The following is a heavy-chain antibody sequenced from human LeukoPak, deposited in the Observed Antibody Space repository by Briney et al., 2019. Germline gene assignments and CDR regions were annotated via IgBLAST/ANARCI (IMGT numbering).Heavy chain of an antibody. V-gene: IGHV3-48*02. Sequence: GGSLRLSCAASGFTFSSYSMNWVRQAPGKGLEWVSYISSSSSTIYYADSVKGRFTISRDNAKNSLYLRMNSLRDEDTAVYYCARASYSYGFSHLDYWGQGTLVTVSS. J-gene: IGHJ4*02. CDR2: ISSSSSTI. D-gene: IGHD5-18*01. CDR3: ARASYSYGFSHLDY. CDR1: GFTFSSYS.